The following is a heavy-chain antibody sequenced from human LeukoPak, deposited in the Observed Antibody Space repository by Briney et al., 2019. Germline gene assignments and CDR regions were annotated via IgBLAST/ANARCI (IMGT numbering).Heavy chain of an antibody. CDR1: GYTFTSYA. D-gene: IGHD6-13*01. J-gene: IGHJ4*02. V-gene: IGHV7-4-1*02. CDR3: AMFAYGSSWYPEICY. CDR2: INTNTGNP. Sequence: ASVKVSCKASGYTFTSYAMNWVRQAPGQGLEWMGWINTNTGNPTYAQGFTGRFVFSLDTSVTTAYLQISSLKAEDTAVYYCAMFAYGSSWYPEICYWGQRTLVTVSS.